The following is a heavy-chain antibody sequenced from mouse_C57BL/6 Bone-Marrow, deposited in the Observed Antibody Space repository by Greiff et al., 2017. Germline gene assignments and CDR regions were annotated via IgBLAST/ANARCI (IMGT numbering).Heavy chain of an antibody. CDR2: ISSGGDYI. CDR3: TRDYSNYEREMDY. D-gene: IGHD2-5*01. CDR1: GFTFSSYA. J-gene: IGHJ4*01. Sequence: EVQLVESGEGLVKPGGSLKLSCAASGFTFSSYAMSWVRQTPEKRLEWVAYISSGGDYIYYADTVKGRFTSSRDNARNTLYLQMSSLKSEDTAMYYCTRDYSNYEREMDYGGQRTSVTVSS. V-gene: IGHV5-9-1*02.